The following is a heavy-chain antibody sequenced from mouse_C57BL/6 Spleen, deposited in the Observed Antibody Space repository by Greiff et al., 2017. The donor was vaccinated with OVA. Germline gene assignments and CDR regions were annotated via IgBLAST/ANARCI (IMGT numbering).Heavy chain of an antibody. D-gene: IGHD2-3*01. CDR3: AIYDGYYSFAY. CDR1: GYAFTNYL. CDR2: INPGSGGT. Sequence: QVQLQQSGAELVRPGTSVKVSCKASGYAFTNYLIEWVKQRPGQGLEWIGVINPGSGGTNYTEKFKGKATLTADKSSSTAYMQLSSLTSEDSAVYFCAIYDGYYSFAYWGQGTLVTVSA. V-gene: IGHV1-54*01. J-gene: IGHJ3*01.